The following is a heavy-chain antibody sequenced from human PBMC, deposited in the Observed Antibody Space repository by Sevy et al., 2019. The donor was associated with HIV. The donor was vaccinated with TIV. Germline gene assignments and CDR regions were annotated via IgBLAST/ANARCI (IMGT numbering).Heavy chain of an antibody. J-gene: IGHJ3*02. Sequence: GGSLRLSCAASGFTFSSYAMSWVRQAPGKGLEWVSAISGSGGSTYYADSVKGRFTISRDNSNNTLYLQMNSLGAEETAVYYCAKKAVLLWFGELGAFDIWGQGTMVTVSS. CDR1: GFTFSSYA. CDR3: AKKAVLLWFGELGAFDI. V-gene: IGHV3-23*01. D-gene: IGHD3-10*01. CDR2: ISGSGGST.